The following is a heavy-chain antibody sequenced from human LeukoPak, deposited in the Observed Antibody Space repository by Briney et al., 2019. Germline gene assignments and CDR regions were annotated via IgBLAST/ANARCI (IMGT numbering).Heavy chain of an antibody. V-gene: IGHV4-39*01. CDR1: GDSISSATYY. Sequence: SETLSLTCTVSGDSISSATYYWGWIRQPPGRGLEWLGNILYTGSTYYNPSLGSRVTISADTSKNQFSLKLNSLTAADTAVYYCARLLYTETARGICDRWGQGTLVTVSP. CDR2: ILYTGST. D-gene: IGHD1-14*01. J-gene: IGHJ5*02. CDR3: ARLLYTETARGICDR.